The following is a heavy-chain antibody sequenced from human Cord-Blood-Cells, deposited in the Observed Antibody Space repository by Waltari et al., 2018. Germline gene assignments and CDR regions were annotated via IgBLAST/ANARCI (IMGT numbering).Heavy chain of an antibody. J-gene: IGHJ4*02. CDR2: INHSGST. Sequence: VQLQQWGAGLLKPSETLSLTCAVYGGPFWGYSWSWHRQPPGKGLEWIGEINHSGSTNYNPSLKSRVTISVDTSKNQFSLKLSSVTAADTAVYYCARSSSIAARGWDYWGQGTLVTVSS. D-gene: IGHD6-6*01. CDR1: GGPFWGYS. V-gene: IGHV4-34*01. CDR3: ARSSSIAARGWDY.